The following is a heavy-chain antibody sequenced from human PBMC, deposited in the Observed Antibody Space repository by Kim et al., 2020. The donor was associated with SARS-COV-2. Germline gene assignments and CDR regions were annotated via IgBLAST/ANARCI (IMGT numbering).Heavy chain of an antibody. CDR2: INHSGST. CDR3: VRGGRYVDWFDP. CDR1: GGSFSGYY. Sequence: SETLSLTCAVYGGSFSGYYWSWIRQPPGKGLEWIGEINHSGSTNYNPSLKSRVTISVDTSKNQFSLKLSSVTAADTAVYYCVRGGRYVDWFDPWGQGTLVTVSS. J-gene: IGHJ5*02. V-gene: IGHV4-34*01. D-gene: IGHD2-2*01.